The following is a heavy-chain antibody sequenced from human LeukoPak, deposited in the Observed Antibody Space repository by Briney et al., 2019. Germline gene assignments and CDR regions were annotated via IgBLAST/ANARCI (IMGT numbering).Heavy chain of an antibody. J-gene: IGHJ4*02. CDR1: GFTFSSYG. Sequence: PGGSLRLSCAASGFTFSSYGIHWVRQAPGKGLEWVAVIWYDGSNKYYADSMKGRFTISRDNSKNTLYLQMNSLRAEDTAVYYCARAGGYCTNGVCYLTKPFVYWGQGTLVTVSS. CDR3: ARAGGYCTNGVCYLTKPFVY. V-gene: IGHV3-33*01. D-gene: IGHD2-8*01. CDR2: IWYDGSNK.